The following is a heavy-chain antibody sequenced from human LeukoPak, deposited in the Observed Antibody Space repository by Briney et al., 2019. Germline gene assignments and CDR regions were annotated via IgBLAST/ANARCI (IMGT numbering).Heavy chain of an antibody. J-gene: IGHJ4*02. CDR3: AKKGYYDGSGYYMYYFDH. D-gene: IGHD3-22*01. Sequence: PGGSLRLSCAASGFTFSNYAMDWVRQAPGKGLEWVSAISTGGDRAYYADSVKGRFTTSRDNSKNTLYLQMNSLRAEDTAVYYCAKKGYYDGSGYYMYYFDHWGQGTLVTVSS. CDR2: ISTGGDRA. V-gene: IGHV3-23*01. CDR1: GFTFSNYA.